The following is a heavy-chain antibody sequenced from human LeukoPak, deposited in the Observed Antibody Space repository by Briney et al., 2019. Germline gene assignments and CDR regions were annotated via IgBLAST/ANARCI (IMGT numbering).Heavy chain of an antibody. D-gene: IGHD4-17*01. V-gene: IGHV3-21*01. CDR3: ARDRGSRYGDYPDY. CDR2: ISSSSSYI. J-gene: IGHJ4*02. Sequence: GGSLRLSCAASGFTFSSYSMNWVRQAPGKGLEWVSSISSSSSYIYYADSVKGRFTISRDNAKNSLYLQMNSLRAEDTAVYYCARDRGSRYGDYPDYWGQGTLVTVSS. CDR1: GFTFSSYS.